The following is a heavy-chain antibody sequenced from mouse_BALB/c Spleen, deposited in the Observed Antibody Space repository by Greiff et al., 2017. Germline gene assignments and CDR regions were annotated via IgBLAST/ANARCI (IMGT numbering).Heavy chain of an antibody. J-gene: IGHJ2*01. CDR3: ARYYGYYFDY. CDR1: GYSITSDYA. D-gene: IGHD1-1*02. V-gene: IGHV3-2*02. CDR2: ISYSGST. Sequence: EVQLQQSGPGLVKPSQSLSLTCTVTGYSITSDYAWNWIRQFPGNKLEWMGYISYSGSTSYNPSLKSRISITRDTSKIQFFLQLNSVTTEDTATYYCARYYGYYFDYWGQGTTLTVSS.